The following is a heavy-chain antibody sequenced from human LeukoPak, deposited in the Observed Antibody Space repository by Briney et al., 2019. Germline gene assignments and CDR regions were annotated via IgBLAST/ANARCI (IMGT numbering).Heavy chain of an antibody. V-gene: IGHV3-21*01. CDR1: GFTFSSYS. CDR2: ISSSSSYI. J-gene: IGHJ4*02. D-gene: IGHD3-10*01. Sequence: GGSLRLSCAASGFTFSSYSMNWVRQAPGKGLEWVSSISSSSSYIYYADSVKGRFTISRDNAKNSLYLQMNTLRVEDTAIYYCVRVALYFYDSESYYFFEHWGQGTPVTASS. CDR3: VRVALYFYDSESYYFFEH.